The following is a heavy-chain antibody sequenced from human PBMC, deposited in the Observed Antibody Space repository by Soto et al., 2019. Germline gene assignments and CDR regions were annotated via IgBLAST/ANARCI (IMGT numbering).Heavy chain of an antibody. CDR2: IYHSGST. D-gene: IGHD3-16*01. Sequence: QVQLQESGPGLVKPSGTLSLTCAVSGGSISSSNWWSWVRQPPGKGLEWIGEIYHSGSTNYNPSLKSRVTVSVDKSKSQVSLKRSSVTAADTAVYYCARDYAQTLRGGMDVWGQGTTVTVSS. V-gene: IGHV4-4*02. J-gene: IGHJ6*02. CDR3: ARDYAQTLRGGMDV. CDR1: GGSISSSNW.